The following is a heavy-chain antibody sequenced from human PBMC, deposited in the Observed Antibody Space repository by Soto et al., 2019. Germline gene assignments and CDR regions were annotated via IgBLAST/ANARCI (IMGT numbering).Heavy chain of an antibody. D-gene: IGHD3-10*01. Sequence: GXSLILSCAASGFTFDDYAMHWVRQAPSKGLERVSGISWNSGSIGYADSVKGRFTISRDNAKNSLYLQMNSLRAEDTALYYCAKGIMVRGVRHYYYGMDVWGQGTTVTVSS. J-gene: IGHJ6*02. CDR2: ISWNSGSI. CDR1: GFTFDDYA. CDR3: AKGIMVRGVRHYYYGMDV. V-gene: IGHV3-9*01.